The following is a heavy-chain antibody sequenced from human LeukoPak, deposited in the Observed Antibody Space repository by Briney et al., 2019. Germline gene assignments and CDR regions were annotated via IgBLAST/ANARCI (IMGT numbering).Heavy chain of an antibody. V-gene: IGHV3-48*03. CDR1: GFTFCSYE. D-gene: IGHD2-2*01. CDR2: ISSSGSTI. CDR3: ARERPYCSSTSCYWNYFDY. J-gene: IGHJ4*02. Sequence: GGSLRLSCAASGFTFCSYEMNWVRHALGRGLEWVSYISSSGSTIYYADSVKGRFTISRDNAKNSLYLQMNSLRAEDTAVYYCARERPYCSSTSCYWNYFDYWGQGTLVTVSS.